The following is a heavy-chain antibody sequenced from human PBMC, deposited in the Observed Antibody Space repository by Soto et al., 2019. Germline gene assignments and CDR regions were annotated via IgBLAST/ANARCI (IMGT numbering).Heavy chain of an antibody. V-gene: IGHV4-61*01. D-gene: IGHD3-10*01. Sequence: QVQLQESGPGLVKPSETLSLLCFVSGEAVGSGQSYWNWVRQAPGKGLEWIGHTAVTGAMKNSASPKSRVTMSVDPSKNQISLTLPSVTAADSATYFCARGRADSAGSSFGRRMDVWGQGTTVTVAS. CDR1: GEAVGSGQSY. CDR2: TAVTGAM. CDR3: ARGRADSAGSSFGRRMDV. J-gene: IGHJ6*02.